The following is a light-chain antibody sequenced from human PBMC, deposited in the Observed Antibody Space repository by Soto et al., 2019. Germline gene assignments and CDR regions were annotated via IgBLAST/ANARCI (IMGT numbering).Light chain of an antibody. CDR3: QQSYSTPLT. V-gene: IGKV3-20*01. CDR2: AAS. Sequence: EFVLTQSPGTLSLSPGERATLSCRASQTVRNNYLAWYQQKPGQAPRLLIYAASSLQSGVPSRFSGSGSGTDFTLTISSLQPEDFATYYCQQSYSTPLTFGGGTKVDI. J-gene: IGKJ4*01. CDR1: QTVRNNY.